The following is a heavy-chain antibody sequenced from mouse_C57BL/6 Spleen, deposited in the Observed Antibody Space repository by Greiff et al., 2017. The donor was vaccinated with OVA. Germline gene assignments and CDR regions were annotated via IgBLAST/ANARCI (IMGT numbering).Heavy chain of an antibody. CDR3: ATNSSGYGWFAY. CDR2: INPGSGGT. D-gene: IGHD3-2*02. CDR1: GYAFTHYL. V-gene: IGHV1-54*01. Sequence: QVQLQQSGAELVRPGTSVKVSCKASGYAFTHYLIEWVKQRPGQGLEWIGVINPGSGGTNYNEKFKGKATLTADKSSSTAYMQLSSLTSEDSAVYFCATNSSGYGWFAYWGQGTLVTVSA. J-gene: IGHJ3*01.